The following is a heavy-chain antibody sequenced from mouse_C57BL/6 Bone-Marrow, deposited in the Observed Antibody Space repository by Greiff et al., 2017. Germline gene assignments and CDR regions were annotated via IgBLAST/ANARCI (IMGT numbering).Heavy chain of an antibody. V-gene: IGHV5-6*02. CDR3: ARRWLPHYYAMDY. J-gene: IGHJ4*01. Sequence: EVKVVESGGDLVKPGGSLKLSCAASGFTFSSYGMSWVRQTPDKRLEWVATISSGGSYNYYPDSVKGRFTISRDNAKNTLYLQMSSLKSEDTAMYYCARRWLPHYYAMDYWGQGTSVTVSS. CDR1: GFTFSSYG. D-gene: IGHD2-2*01. CDR2: ISSGGSYN.